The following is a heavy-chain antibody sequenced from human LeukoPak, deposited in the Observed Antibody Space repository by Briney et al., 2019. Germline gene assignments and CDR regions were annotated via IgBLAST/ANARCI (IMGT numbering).Heavy chain of an antibody. D-gene: IGHD2-15*01. CDR3: ARQSLGYVDY. Sequence: SQTLSLTCAISGDSVSNKDAAWNWIRQSLSRGLEWLGRTYYRSKWSNDYAVSVRSRITISPDTSKNQFSLQLRSVTPDDTAVYYCARQSLGYVDYWGQGSRVTVSS. J-gene: IGHJ4*02. CDR2: TYYRSKWSN. V-gene: IGHV6-1*01. CDR1: GDSVSNKDAA.